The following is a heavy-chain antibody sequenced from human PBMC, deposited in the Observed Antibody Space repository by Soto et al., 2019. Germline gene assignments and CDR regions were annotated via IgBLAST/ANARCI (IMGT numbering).Heavy chain of an antibody. D-gene: IGHD4-17*01. V-gene: IGHV4-31*03. CDR2: IYYSGST. Sequence: QVQLQESGPGLVKPSQTLSLTCTVSGGSISSGGYNWSGIRQHPGKGLEWIGYIYYSGSTHYNPSLKSRVTISVDTSKNQFSLKLSSVTAADTAVYYCARALTTVTLFDPWGQGTLVTVSS. CDR1: GGSISSGGYN. J-gene: IGHJ5*02. CDR3: ARALTTVTLFDP.